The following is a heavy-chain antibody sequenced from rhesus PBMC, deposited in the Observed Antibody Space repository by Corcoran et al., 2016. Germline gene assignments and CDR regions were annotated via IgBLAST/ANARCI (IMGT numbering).Heavy chain of an antibody. Sequence: QVQLQESGPGLVKPSETLFLTCAVSGGSFSSYWWRWLRQPPGKGLEWIGEINGNSGSTNYNPSLKSRVTISKDASKNQFSLKLSSVTAADTAVYYCARVPGRYWGQGVLVTVSS. V-gene: IGHV4-80*01. J-gene: IGHJ4*01. CDR3: ARVPGRY. CDR1: GGSFSSYW. CDR2: INGNSGST.